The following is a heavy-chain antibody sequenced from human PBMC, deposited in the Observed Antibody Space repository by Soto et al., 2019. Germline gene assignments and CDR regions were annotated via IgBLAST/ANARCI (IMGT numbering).Heavy chain of an antibody. V-gene: IGHV3-11*01. Sequence: GGSLRLSCGASGFNFSYYDMSWIRQAPGKGLEWVSYISSSGSTIYYADSVKGRFTISRDNAKNSLYLQMNSLRAEDTAVYYCARDPREYYFDYWGQGTLVTVSS. J-gene: IGHJ4*02. CDR2: ISSSGSTI. CDR3: ARDPREYYFDY. CDR1: GFNFSYYD.